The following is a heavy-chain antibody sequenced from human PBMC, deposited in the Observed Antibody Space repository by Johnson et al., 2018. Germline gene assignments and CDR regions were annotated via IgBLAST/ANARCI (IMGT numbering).Heavy chain of an antibody. Sequence: VQLLETGGGVVQPGRSLRLSCAASGFTFSSYGMHWVRQAPGKGLEWVAVISYDGSNKYYADSVKGRFTISRDNSKNTLYLQMNSLRDEDTAVYYCAKDRRYVSGGSCFGYGMDVGGQGTTVTVSS. CDR1: GFTFSSYG. CDR3: AKDRRYVSGGSCFGYGMDV. V-gene: IGHV3-30*18. D-gene: IGHD2-15*01. CDR2: ISYDGSNK. J-gene: IGHJ6*02.